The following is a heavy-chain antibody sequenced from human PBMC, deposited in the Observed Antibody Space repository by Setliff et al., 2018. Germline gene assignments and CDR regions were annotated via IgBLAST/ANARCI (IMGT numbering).Heavy chain of an antibody. J-gene: IGHJ6*03. D-gene: IGHD3-10*01. CDR3: ARGSRFGTIVYKGDYYMDV. V-gene: IGHV7-4-1*02. CDR1: GYTFSTYA. Sequence: ASVKVSCKGSGYTFSTYAIIWMRQAPGQGLEWMGWINTNTGNPSYAQGFTGRFVFSLDTSVSTAYLQISSLRAEDTAIYYCARGSRFGTIVYKGDYYMDVWGKGTTVTVSS. CDR2: INTNTGNP.